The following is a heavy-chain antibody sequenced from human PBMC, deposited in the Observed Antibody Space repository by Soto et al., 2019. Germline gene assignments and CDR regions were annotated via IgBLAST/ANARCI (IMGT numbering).Heavy chain of an antibody. CDR2: ISYDGSNK. CDR3: AREFRTDDFWSGYYTYFDY. D-gene: IGHD3-3*01. CDR1: GFTFSSYA. V-gene: IGHV3-30-3*01. Sequence: QVQLVESGGGVVQPGRSLRLSCAASGFTFSSYAMHWVRQAPGKGLEGVAVISYDGSNKYYADSVKGRFTISRDNSKNTLYLQMNSLRAEDTAVYYCAREFRTDDFWSGYYTYFDYWGQGTLVTVSS. J-gene: IGHJ4*02.